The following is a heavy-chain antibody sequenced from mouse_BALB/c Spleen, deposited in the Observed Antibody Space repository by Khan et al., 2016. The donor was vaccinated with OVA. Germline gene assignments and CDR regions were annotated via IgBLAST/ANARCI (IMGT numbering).Heavy chain of an antibody. CDR2: INPSNGYT. Sequence: QVRLQQSGAELARPGASVKMSCKASGYTFTSYTIHWIKLRPGQGLEWIGFINPSNGYTNYNQKFKGKATLTADKSSTTVYMQLSSLTSDDSAVYNCVRDGAYHRNDGWFAYWGQGTLVTVSA. D-gene: IGHD2-14*01. CDR3: VRDGAYHRNDGWFAY. J-gene: IGHJ3*01. CDR1: GYTFTSYT. V-gene: IGHV1-4*01.